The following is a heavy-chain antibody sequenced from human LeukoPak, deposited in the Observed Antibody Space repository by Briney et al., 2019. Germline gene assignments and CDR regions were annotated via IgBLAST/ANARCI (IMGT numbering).Heavy chain of an antibody. V-gene: IGHV3-23*01. CDR2: ISGSGGST. CDR3: ARVSSVGYCSGGSCYLDY. J-gene: IGHJ4*02. D-gene: IGHD2-15*01. CDR1: GFTFSSYA. Sequence: PGGSLRLSCAASGFTFSSYAMSWVRQAPGKGLEWVSAISGSGGSTYYADSVKGRFTISRDNSKNTLYLQMNSLRAEDTAVYYCARVSSVGYCSGGSCYLDYWGQGTLVTVSS.